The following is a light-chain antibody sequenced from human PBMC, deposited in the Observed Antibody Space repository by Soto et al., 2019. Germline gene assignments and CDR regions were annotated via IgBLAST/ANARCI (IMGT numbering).Light chain of an antibody. CDR1: SSDVGGYNY. CDR3: CSYAGSPWYV. CDR2: DVS. J-gene: IGLJ1*01. Sequence: QSALTQPRSVSGSPGQSVTISCTGTSSDVGGYNYVSWYQQHPGKAPKVMIYDVSERPSGVPDRFSGSKSGNTASLTISGLQAEDEADYYCCSYAGSPWYVFGTGTKLTVL. V-gene: IGLV2-11*01.